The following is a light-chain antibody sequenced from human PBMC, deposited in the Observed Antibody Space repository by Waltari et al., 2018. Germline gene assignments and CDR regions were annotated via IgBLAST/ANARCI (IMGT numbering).Light chain of an antibody. CDR1: QSVLYSSNNKNY. Sequence: DIVMTQSPDSLAVSLGGRATINCKSSQSVLYSSNNKNYLAWYQQKPGQPHKLLIYWASTRESGVPDRVSGSGSGTDFTLTISSLQAEDVAVYYCQQCYSTPWTFGQGTKVEIK. CDR3: QQCYSTPWT. V-gene: IGKV4-1*01. J-gene: IGKJ1*01. CDR2: WAS.